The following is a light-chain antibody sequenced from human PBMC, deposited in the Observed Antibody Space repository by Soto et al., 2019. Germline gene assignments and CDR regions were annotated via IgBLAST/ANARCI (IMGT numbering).Light chain of an antibody. CDR2: AAS. Sequence: AIRMTQSPSSFSASTGDRVTITCRASQGISSYLPWYQQKPGKAPKLLIYAASTLQSGVPSRFSGSGSGTDFTLTISCLQSEDFATYYCQQYYSYLITFGQGTRLEIK. V-gene: IGKV1-8*01. J-gene: IGKJ5*01. CDR1: QGISSY. CDR3: QQYYSYLIT.